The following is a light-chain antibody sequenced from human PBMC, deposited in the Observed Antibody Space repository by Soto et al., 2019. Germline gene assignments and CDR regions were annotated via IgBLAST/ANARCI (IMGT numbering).Light chain of an antibody. V-gene: IGKV3-15*01. CDR3: QQYDNWPPWT. CDR1: QNIGSY. Sequence: EIVMTQSPATLSVSPGERATLSCRASQNIGSYLVWYQQIPGQAPRLLIYGASTRATGIPARFSGSGSGTEFTLTISSLQSEDFAVYYCQQYDNWPPWTFGQGTKVDIK. J-gene: IGKJ1*01. CDR2: GAS.